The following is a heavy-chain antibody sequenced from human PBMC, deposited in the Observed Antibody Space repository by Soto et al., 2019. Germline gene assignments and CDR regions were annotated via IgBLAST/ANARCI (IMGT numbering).Heavy chain of an antibody. CDR1: GGSITSSGYY. J-gene: IGHJ4*02. CDR3: ARGGGSTKVDY. CDR2: TSNSGST. D-gene: IGHD2-2*01. Sequence: QVQLQESGPGLVNPSQTLSLTCTVSGGSITSSGYYWSWIRQHPGEGLEWIGFTSNSGSTANNPSLKCRVTRSVDTSSNQFSLNRKSVTAADTAVYYCARGGGSTKVDYWGQGTLVTVSP. V-gene: IGHV4-31*03.